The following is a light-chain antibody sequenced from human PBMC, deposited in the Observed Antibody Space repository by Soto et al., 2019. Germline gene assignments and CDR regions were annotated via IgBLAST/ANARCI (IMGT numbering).Light chain of an antibody. Sequence: EIVLTQSPATLSLSPGERATLSCRASQSVTNNLVWYQQKPGQAPRLLIYYASNRATGVPARFSGSGFGTDFTLTISSLAPEDFAVYYCQQRVNWPLFSFGPGTKLDIK. CDR3: QQRVNWPLFS. CDR2: YAS. V-gene: IGKV3-11*01. J-gene: IGKJ3*01. CDR1: QSVTNN.